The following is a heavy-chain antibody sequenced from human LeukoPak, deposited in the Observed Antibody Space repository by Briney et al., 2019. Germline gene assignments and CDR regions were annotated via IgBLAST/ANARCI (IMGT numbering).Heavy chain of an antibody. D-gene: IGHD5-18*01. J-gene: IGHJ4*02. CDR3: ARAYSGYTYGYHY. CDR1: GFTFSDYN. CDR2: ISSGSSTI. Sequence: GGSLRLSCAASGFTFSDYNMNWVRQPPGKGLEWVSYISSGSSTIYYADSVKGRFTISRDNAKNSLYLQMNSLRAEDTAVYYCARAYSGYTYGYHYWGQGTLVTVSS. V-gene: IGHV3-48*01.